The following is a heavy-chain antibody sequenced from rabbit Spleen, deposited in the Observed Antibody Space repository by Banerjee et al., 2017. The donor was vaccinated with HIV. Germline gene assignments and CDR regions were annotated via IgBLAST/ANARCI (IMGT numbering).Heavy chain of an antibody. Sequence: QEQLEESGGGLVKPGGTLTLTCKASGIDFSGYYDMCWVRQAPGKGLEWIGYIDPVFGSTYYATWVNGRFTISRHNAQNTLYLQLNSLTAADTATYFCARDVAGREDFNLWGPGTLVTVS. CDR1: GIDFSGYYD. D-gene: IGHD4-2*01. J-gene: IGHJ4*01. CDR2: IDPVFGST. V-gene: IGHV1S43*01. CDR3: ARDVAGREDFNL.